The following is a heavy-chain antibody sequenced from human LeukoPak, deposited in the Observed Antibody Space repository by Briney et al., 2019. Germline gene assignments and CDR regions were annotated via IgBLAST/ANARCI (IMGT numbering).Heavy chain of an antibody. CDR2: IWYDGSNK. J-gene: IGHJ4*02. D-gene: IGHD4-17*01. Sequence: GGSLRLSCAASGFTFSSYGMHWVRQAPGKGLEWVAVIWYDGSNKYYADSVKGRFTISRDNSKNTLYLQMNSLRAEDTAVYYCARDSFDYGGPGYWGQGTLVTVSS. V-gene: IGHV3-33*01. CDR3: ARDSFDYGGPGY. CDR1: GFTFSSYG.